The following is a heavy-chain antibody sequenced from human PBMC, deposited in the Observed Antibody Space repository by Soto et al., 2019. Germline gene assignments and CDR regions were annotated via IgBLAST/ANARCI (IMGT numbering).Heavy chain of an antibody. CDR3: ARDFRLSDDTGYYDIYT. D-gene: IGHD2-8*02. CDR2: IYYSGST. CDR1: GGSTSRYY. Sequence: SETLSDTCTVSGGSTSRYYWSWIRQPQGKGLEWIGYIYYSGSTTYQPSLKSRVTISVDRSQNQFSLELTSVTAADTAVYFCARDFRLSDDTGYYDIYTCGLPTTVTV. V-gene: IGHV4-59*01. J-gene: IGHJ6*02.